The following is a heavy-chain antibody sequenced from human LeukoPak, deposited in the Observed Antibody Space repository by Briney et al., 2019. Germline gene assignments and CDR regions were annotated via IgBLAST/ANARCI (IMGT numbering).Heavy chain of an antibody. CDR3: AKVVFGVVIYWPFDS. Sequence: GGSLRLSCAASGFTFSSYAMSWVRQAPGKGLEWVSAISGSGGSTYYADSVKGRFTISRDNSKNTLYLQMNSLRAEDTAVYYCAKVVFGVVIYWPFDSWGQGTLVTVSS. V-gene: IGHV3-23*01. D-gene: IGHD3-3*01. CDR2: ISGSGGST. CDR1: GFTFSSYA. J-gene: IGHJ4*02.